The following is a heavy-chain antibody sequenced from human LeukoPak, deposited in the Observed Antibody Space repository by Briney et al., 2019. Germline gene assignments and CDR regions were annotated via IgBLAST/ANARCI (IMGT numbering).Heavy chain of an antibody. V-gene: IGHV4-39*02. CDR1: GDSISSSSYY. Sequence: PSETLSLTCTVSGDSISSSSYYWGWIRQPPGKGLEWMASIYYSGSTYYNPSLKSRVTISVDTSKNQFSLKLSSVTAADTAVYYCARDHYDSSGYYYFDYWGQGTLVTVSS. CDR2: IYYSGST. J-gene: IGHJ4*02. CDR3: ARDHYDSSGYYYFDY. D-gene: IGHD3-22*01.